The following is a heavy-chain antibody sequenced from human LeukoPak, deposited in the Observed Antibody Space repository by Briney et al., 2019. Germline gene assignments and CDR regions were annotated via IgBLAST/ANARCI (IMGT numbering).Heavy chain of an antibody. V-gene: IGHV3-23*01. J-gene: IGHJ4*02. CDR3: AKGSSYDYVWGSYRLPFDY. CDR2: ISGSGGST. D-gene: IGHD3-16*02. CDR1: GFTFSSYA. Sequence: GGSLRLSCAASGFTFSSYAMSWVRQAPGKGLEWVSAISGSGGSTYYADSVKGRFTISRDNSKNMLYLQMNSLRAEDTAVYYCAKGSSYDYVWGSYRLPFDYWGQGTLVTVSS.